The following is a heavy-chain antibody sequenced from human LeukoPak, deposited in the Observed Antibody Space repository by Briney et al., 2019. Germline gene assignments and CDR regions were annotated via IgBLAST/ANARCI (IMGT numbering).Heavy chain of an antibody. J-gene: IGHJ5*02. CDR2: VSRFGGTT. D-gene: IGHD6-13*01. CDR1: GFTFDSYA. V-gene: IGHV3-23*01. Sequence: GGSLRLSCAASGFTFDSYAMSWVRQAPGKGLEWVSAVSRFGGTTYYADSAKGRFTISRDNSNNTVYLQMNSLRVGDTALYYCVKHVGSRWSNNRFDQWGQGTLVTVS. CDR3: VKHVGSRWSNNRFDQ.